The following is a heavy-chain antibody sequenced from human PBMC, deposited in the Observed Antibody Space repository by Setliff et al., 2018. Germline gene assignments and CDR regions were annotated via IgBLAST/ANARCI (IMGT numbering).Heavy chain of an antibody. V-gene: IGHV3-15*01. J-gene: IGHJ4*02. CDR1: GFTFSNAW. Sequence: NPGGSLRLSCAASGFTFSNAWMSWVRQTPGKGLEWVGRIKSKTNGGTIDYAAPVKGRFIISRDDSKNTLYLQMNSLKTEDTAVYYCTTDKGRYCGGDCSTDYWGQGTLVTVSS. CDR3: TTDKGRYCGGDCSTDY. CDR2: IKSKTNGGTI. D-gene: IGHD2-21*02.